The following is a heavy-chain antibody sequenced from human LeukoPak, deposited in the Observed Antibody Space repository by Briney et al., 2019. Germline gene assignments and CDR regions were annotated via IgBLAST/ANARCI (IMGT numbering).Heavy chain of an antibody. J-gene: IGHJ4*02. CDR1: GYTFTSYG. V-gene: IGHV1-18*01. D-gene: IGHD6-13*01. CDR3: ARVELSSRYSPPPYYFDY. CDR2: ISAYNGNT. Sequence: ASVKVSCKASGYTFTSYGISWVRQAPGQGLEWMGWISAYNGNTNYAQKLQGRVTMTTDTSTSTAYMELRSLRSDDTAVYYCARVELSSRYSPPPYYFDYWGQGTLVTVSS.